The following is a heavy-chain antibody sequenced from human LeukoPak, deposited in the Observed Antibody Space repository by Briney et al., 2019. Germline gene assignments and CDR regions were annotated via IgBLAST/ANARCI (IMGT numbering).Heavy chain of an antibody. D-gene: IGHD6-13*01. Sequence: QPGGSLSLSCAASGFTFSNYWMSWVRQAPGKGLEWVANIKEDGSEKYYVDSVKGRFTISRDKARNSLYLQMNSLRAEDTAVYYCASGRQLGYWGQGTLVTVSS. CDR3: ASGRQLGY. CDR2: IKEDGSEK. V-gene: IGHV3-7*01. CDR1: GFTFSNYW. J-gene: IGHJ4*02.